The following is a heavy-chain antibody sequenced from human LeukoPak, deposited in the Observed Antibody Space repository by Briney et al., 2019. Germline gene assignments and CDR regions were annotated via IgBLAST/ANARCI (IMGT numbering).Heavy chain of an antibody. D-gene: IGHD3-16*01. CDR2: ITTSTGKP. CDR3: ARDASMINFDY. V-gene: IGHV7-4-1*02. J-gene: IGHJ4*02. CDR1: GYTFTVYS. Sequence: GASVKVSCKASGYTFTVYSINWLRQAPGQGLEWMGWITTSTGKPTYAQGFTGRFVFSLDTSVSTTYLHINSLKAEDTAVYYCARDASMINFDYWGQGSLVTASS.